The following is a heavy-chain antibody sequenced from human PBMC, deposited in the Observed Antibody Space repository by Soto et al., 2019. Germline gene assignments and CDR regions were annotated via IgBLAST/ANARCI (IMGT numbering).Heavy chain of an antibody. V-gene: IGHV3-33*01. J-gene: IGHJ3*02. D-gene: IGHD1-1*01. CDR2: IVNDGSEK. Sequence: QVQLVESGGGVVQPGRSLRLSCAASGFTFSKYGFHWVRQAPGTVLEWVAVIVNDGSEKYHADSVEGRFTISRDNSKDTLFLQRNSLRDEDTAVYYCARDDAFQNENGFDIWGQGTMVTVSS. CDR1: GFTFSKYG. CDR3: ARDDAFQNENGFDI.